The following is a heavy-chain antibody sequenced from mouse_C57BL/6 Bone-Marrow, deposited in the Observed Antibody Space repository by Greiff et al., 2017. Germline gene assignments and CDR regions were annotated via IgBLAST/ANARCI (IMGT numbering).Heavy chain of an antibody. CDR3: ARYLWLREYWYFDV. V-gene: IGHV1-56*01. D-gene: IGHD2-2*01. J-gene: IGHJ1*03. CDR1: GYTFTSHW. Sequence: VQLQQSGPELVRPGASVKISCKAPGYTFTSHWMQWVGRGPGQGLEWIGEIFPGSGSTYYNEKFKGKATLTVDTSSSTAYMQLSSLTSEDSAVYFCARYLWLREYWYFDVWGTGTTVTVSS. CDR2: IFPGSGST.